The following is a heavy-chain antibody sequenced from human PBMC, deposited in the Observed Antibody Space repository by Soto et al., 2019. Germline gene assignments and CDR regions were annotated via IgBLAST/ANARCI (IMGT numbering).Heavy chain of an antibody. J-gene: IGHJ6*02. Sequence: EVQLLESGGGLVQPGGSLRLSCAASGFTFSSYAMSWVRQAPGKGLEWVSAISGSGGSTYYADSVKGRFTISRDNSKNKLYLQMNSLRAEDTAVYYCAKDPVYYYYGMGVWGQGTTVTVSS. CDR3: AKDPVYYYYGMGV. CDR1: GFTFSSYA. V-gene: IGHV3-23*01. CDR2: ISGSGGST.